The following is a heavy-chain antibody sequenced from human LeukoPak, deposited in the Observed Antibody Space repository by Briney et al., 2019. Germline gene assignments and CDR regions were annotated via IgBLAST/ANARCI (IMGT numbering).Heavy chain of an antibody. CDR3: ARRPIVVVPAATAGFDY. CDR2: INHSGST. V-gene: IGHV4-39*07. Sequence: SETLSLTCTVSGGSISSNNYYWGWIRQPPGKGLEWIGEINHSGSTNYNPSLKSRVTISVDTSKNQFSLKLSSVTAADTAVYYCARRPIVVVPAATAGFDYWGQGTLVTVSS. J-gene: IGHJ4*02. CDR1: GGSISSNNYY. D-gene: IGHD2-2*01.